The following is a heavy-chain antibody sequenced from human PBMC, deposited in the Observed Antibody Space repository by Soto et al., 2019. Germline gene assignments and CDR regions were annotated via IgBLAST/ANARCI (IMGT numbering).Heavy chain of an antibody. Sequence: EVQLLESGGGLVQPGGSLTLSCAASGFTFSSYAMTWVRQAPGKGLEWVSGISGGGGVSTYYADSVKGRFTISRDNSMNTLYLQMNGLRAADRAVYYCAKDAISMVRGVNNGFQPWGQGALVTVSS. CDR3: AKDAISMVRGVNNGFQP. V-gene: IGHV3-23*01. J-gene: IGHJ5*02. CDR1: GFTFSSYA. D-gene: IGHD3-10*01. CDR2: ISGGGGVST.